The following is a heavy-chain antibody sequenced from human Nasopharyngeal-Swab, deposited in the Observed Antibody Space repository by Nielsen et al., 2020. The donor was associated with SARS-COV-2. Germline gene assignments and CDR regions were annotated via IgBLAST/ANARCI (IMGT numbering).Heavy chain of an antibody. J-gene: IGHJ5*02. CDR2: INPSGGSR. Sequence: ASVKVSCKASGYTFTSYYMHWVRQAPGQGLEWMGIINPSGGSRSYAKKLQGRVSMNRDTSTSTVYMELSSLRSEDTAVYYCATEFYGSGSYYSNWFDPWGQGTLVTVSS. CDR3: ATEFYGSGSYYSNWFDP. D-gene: IGHD3-10*01. CDR1: GYTFTSYY. V-gene: IGHV1-46*01.